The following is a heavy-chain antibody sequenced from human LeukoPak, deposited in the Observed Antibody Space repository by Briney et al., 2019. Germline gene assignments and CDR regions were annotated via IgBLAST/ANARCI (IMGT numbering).Heavy chain of an antibody. CDR3: ARGFDTVTKTPWYFDL. Sequence: PSETLSLTCTVSGGSISSSSYYWGWIRQPPGKGLEWIGSIYHSGSTYYNPSLKSRVTISVDTSKNQFSLKLSSVTAADTAVYYCARGFDTVTKTPWYFDLWGRGTLVTVSS. D-gene: IGHD4-17*01. CDR2: IYHSGST. CDR1: GGSISSSSYY. V-gene: IGHV4-39*07. J-gene: IGHJ2*01.